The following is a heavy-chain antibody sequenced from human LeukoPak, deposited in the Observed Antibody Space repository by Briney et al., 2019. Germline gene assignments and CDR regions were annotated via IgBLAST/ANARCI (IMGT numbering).Heavy chain of an antibody. CDR3: SRGAGERYFDG. J-gene: IGHJ3*01. Sequence: GRTLRLPRATSVLIVSSNYMPWVRQAPARGLEWVSNTHSGGRTYYADDVERRFVISRDNAKNTLFRQLNSVRAEETDLYYWSRGAGERYFDG. D-gene: IGHD3-10*01. CDR2: THSGGRT. CDR1: VLIVSSNY. V-gene: IGHV3-66*01.